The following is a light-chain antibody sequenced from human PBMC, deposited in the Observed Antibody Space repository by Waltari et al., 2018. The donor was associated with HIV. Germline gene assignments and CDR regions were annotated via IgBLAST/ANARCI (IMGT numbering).Light chain of an antibody. CDR3: ASFTADDTMM. CDR2: DVD. Sequence: SAVTQPASVSGLPGQSVTLSCPGDYNYFGLRHFVSWYQQHPDKVPRLILSDVDSRASGIPDRFSASKSGETAFLTISSLRTEDEAVYYCASFTADDTMMFGGGTLVTVL. CDR1: YNYFGLRHF. V-gene: IGLV2-14*03. J-gene: IGLJ3*02.